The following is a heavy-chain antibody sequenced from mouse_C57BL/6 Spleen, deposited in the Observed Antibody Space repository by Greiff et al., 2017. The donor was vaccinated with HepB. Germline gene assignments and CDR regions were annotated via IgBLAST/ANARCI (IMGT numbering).Heavy chain of an antibody. CDR3: ARKGGSSYRSWFAY. D-gene: IGHD1-1*01. V-gene: IGHV1-64*01. Sequence: VKLQQPGAELVKPGASVKLSCKASGYTFTSYWMHWVKQRPGQGLEWIGMIHPNSGSTNYNEKFKSKATLTVDKSSSTAYMQLSSLTSEDSAVYYCARKGGSSYRSWFAYWGQGTLVTVSA. CDR1: GYTFTSYW. J-gene: IGHJ3*01. CDR2: IHPNSGST.